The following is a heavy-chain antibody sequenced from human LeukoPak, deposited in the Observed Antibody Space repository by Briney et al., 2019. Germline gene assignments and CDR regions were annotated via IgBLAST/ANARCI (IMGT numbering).Heavy chain of an antibody. J-gene: IGHJ6*03. V-gene: IGHV3-21*01. CDR1: GFTFSSYS. D-gene: IGHD2-2*01. Sequence: GGSLRLSCAASGFTFSSYSMNWVRQAPGKGLEWVSSISSSSSYIYYADSVKGRFTISRDNAKNSLYLQMNSLRAEDTAVYYCARVDCSSTSCPQYSSSPPRYYYYYYYMDVWGKGTTVTVSS. CDR3: ARVDCSSTSCPQYSSSPPRYYYYYYYMDV. CDR2: ISSSSSYI.